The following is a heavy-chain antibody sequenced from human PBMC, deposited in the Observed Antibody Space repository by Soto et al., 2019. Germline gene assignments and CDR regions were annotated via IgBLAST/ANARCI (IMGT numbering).Heavy chain of an antibody. CDR1: GGTFSSYA. D-gene: IGHD2-2*01. Sequence: QVQLVQSGAEVKKPGSSVKVSCKASGGTFSSYAISWVRQAPGQGLEWMGGSIPIFGTENYAQKFQGRVTITADESTSTAYMELSSLRSEDTAVYYCARHVPAAGYYYGMDVWGQGTTVTVSS. V-gene: IGHV1-69*12. CDR3: ARHVPAAGYYYGMDV. CDR2: SIPIFGTE. J-gene: IGHJ6*02.